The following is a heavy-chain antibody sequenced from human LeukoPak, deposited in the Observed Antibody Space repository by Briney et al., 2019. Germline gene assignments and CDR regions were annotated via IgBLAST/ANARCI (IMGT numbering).Heavy chain of an antibody. CDR3: AKSGPAAGRPDASDI. CDR1: GGSVTTSSFY. V-gene: IGHV4-39*07. CDR2: IYYSGIT. D-gene: IGHD2-2*01. Sequence: SETLSLTCTLSGGSVTTSSFYWAWIRQPPGKGLECIGTIYYSGITYYHSSLKSRVTISVDTSKNQFSLKLNSVTAADTAVYFCAKSGPAAGRPDASDIWGQGTMVTVSS. J-gene: IGHJ3*02.